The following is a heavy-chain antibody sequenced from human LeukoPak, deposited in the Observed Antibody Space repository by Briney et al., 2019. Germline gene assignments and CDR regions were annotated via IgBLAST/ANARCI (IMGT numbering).Heavy chain of an antibody. CDR2: ISYDGSNK. CDR3: AKSLDTAMDY. D-gene: IGHD5-18*01. V-gene: IGHV3-30*18. CDR1: GFTFSSYG. Sequence: GGSLRLSCAASGFTFSSYGMHWVRQAPGKGLEWVAVISYDGSNKYYADSVKGRFTISRDNSKNTLYLQMNSLRAEDTAVYYCAKSLDTAMDYWGQGTLVTVSS. J-gene: IGHJ4*02.